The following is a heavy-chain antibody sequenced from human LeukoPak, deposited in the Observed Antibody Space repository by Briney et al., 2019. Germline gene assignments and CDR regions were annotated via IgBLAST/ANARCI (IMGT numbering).Heavy chain of an antibody. Sequence: SETLSLTCTVSGGSISTSGVFWGWIRQPPGKGLEWFGSINYSGTTYYNPSLKSRVTISVDTSKNQFSLKLTSITAADTAVYYCARHPDLEDWGQGTLVTVSS. CDR3: ARHPDLED. CDR1: GGSISTSGVF. V-gene: IGHV4-39*01. D-gene: IGHD3-3*01. CDR2: INYSGTT. J-gene: IGHJ4*02.